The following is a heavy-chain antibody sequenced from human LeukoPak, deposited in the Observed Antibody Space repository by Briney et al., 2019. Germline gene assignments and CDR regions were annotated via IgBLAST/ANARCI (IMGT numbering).Heavy chain of an antibody. V-gene: IGHV3-23*01. J-gene: IGHJ4*02. D-gene: IGHD1-7*01. CDR2: ISGSGTGT. CDR3: AKEGGTGTRFDY. Sequence: GGSLRLSYAASGFTFSSSAMSWVRQAPGKGLYWVSAISGSGTGTYYADSVKGRFTISRDNSKNTLYLQMNSLRAEDTAVYYCAKEGGTGTRFDYWGQGTLVTVSS. CDR1: GFTFSSSA.